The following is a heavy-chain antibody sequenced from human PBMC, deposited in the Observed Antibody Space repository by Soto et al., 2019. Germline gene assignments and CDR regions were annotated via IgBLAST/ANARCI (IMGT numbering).Heavy chain of an antibody. D-gene: IGHD3-16*01. Sequence: HPGGSLRLSCAASGFTFSSYGMHWVRQAPGKGLEWVAVIWYDGSNKYYADSVKGRFTISRDNSKNTLYLQMNSLRAEDTAVYYCARGGGYDAFDIWGQGKMVTVSS. CDR1: GFTFSSYG. J-gene: IGHJ3*02. CDR2: IWYDGSNK. V-gene: IGHV3-33*01. CDR3: ARGGGYDAFDI.